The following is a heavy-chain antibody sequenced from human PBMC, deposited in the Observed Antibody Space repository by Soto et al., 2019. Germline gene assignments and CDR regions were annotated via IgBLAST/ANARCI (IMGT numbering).Heavy chain of an antibody. CDR2: IYYSGST. CDR1: GGSISSSSYY. D-gene: IGHD6-6*01. CDR3: ARPARRGYYYYGMDV. J-gene: IGHJ6*02. V-gene: IGHV4-39*01. Sequence: ETLSLTCTVSGGSISSSSYYWGWIRQPPGKGLEWIGSIYYSGSTYYNPSLKSRVTISVDTSKNQFSLKLSSVTAADTAVYYCARPARRGYYYYGMDVWGQGTTVTVSS.